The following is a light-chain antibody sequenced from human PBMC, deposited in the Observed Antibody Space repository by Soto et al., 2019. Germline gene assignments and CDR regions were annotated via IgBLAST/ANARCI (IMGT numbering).Light chain of an antibody. Sequence: EIVLTQSPAPLSLSPGKKTTLSCRASQSVSSFLAWYQQKPGQAPRLLIYDAFKRATGIPDRFSGSGSGTDFTLTISSLEPEDFAVYYCQQRSNWPLTFGGGTKVE. CDR3: QQRSNWPLT. J-gene: IGKJ4*01. CDR2: DAF. V-gene: IGKV3-11*01. CDR1: QSVSSF.